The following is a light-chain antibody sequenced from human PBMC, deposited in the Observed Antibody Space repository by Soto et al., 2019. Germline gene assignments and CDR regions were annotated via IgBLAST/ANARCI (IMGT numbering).Light chain of an antibody. CDR3: QQYNSYSRT. J-gene: IGKJ1*01. Sequence: VQMTQCPSTLSASVGDRAAIICRASQNMNTCLAWYQQKPGKAPKLLIYDASSLQSGVPSRFSGSGSGTEFTLTISNLQPDDFATYYCQQYNSYSRTFGPGTKVDIK. V-gene: IGKV1-5*02. CDR2: DAS. CDR1: QNMNTC.